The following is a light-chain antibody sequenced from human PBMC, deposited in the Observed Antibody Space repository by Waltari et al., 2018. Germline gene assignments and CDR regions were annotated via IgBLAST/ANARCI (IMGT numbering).Light chain of an antibody. V-gene: IGKV2-30*02. CDR3: MQGTHGPHT. Sequence: DVVLIQSTLSLPVTLGQPASISCRSSQSLVHRAGKTYLNWFQHRPGQSPRRLVFQVSNRDSGVPDRCSGSGAGTDFTLTISRVEAEDVGFYYCMQGTHGPHTFGPGTKVEIK. CDR2: QVS. CDR1: QSLVHRAGKTY. J-gene: IGKJ2*01.